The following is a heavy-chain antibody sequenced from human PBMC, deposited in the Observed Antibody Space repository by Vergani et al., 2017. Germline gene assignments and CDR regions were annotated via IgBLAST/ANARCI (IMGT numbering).Heavy chain of an antibody. Sequence: QVQLVQSGAEVKKPGASVKVSCKASGYTFTGYYMHWVRQAPGQGLEWMGWINPNSGGTNYAQKFQGRVTMTRDTSISTAYMELGRLRSDDTAVYYCARSGRVVPAAMQFGWFDPWGQGTLVTVSS. D-gene: IGHD2-2*01. CDR1: GYTFTGYY. CDR3: ARSGRVVPAAMQFGWFDP. V-gene: IGHV1-2*02. CDR2: INPNSGGT. J-gene: IGHJ5*02.